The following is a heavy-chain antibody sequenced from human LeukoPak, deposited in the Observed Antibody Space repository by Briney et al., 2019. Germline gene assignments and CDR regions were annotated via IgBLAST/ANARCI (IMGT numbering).Heavy chain of an antibody. D-gene: IGHD2-2*01. V-gene: IGHV4-34*01. Sequence: KTSETLSLTCAVYGGSFSGYYWSWISQPPGKGLEWIGEINHSGSTNYNPSLKSRVIISIDTSKNQFSLKLSSVTAADTAMYYCARSYQMLSLGYWGQGTLVTVSS. CDR3: ARSYQMLSLGY. CDR2: INHSGST. CDR1: GGSFSGYY. J-gene: IGHJ4*02.